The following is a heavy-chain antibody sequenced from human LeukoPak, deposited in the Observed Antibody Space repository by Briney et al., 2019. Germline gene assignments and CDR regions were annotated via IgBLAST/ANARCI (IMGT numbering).Heavy chain of an antibody. J-gene: IGHJ4*02. D-gene: IGHD4-11*01. CDR3: ATDDYRGLGY. V-gene: IGHV3-74*01. Sequence: SGGSLRLPCTASGITFTNYWMHWVRQAPGKGLVWVSHINMVGSHTTYADSVKGRFTISRDNAKSTLYLQLNSLRAEDTAVYYCATDDYRGLGYWGQGTLVTVSS. CDR1: GITFTNYW. CDR2: INMVGSHT.